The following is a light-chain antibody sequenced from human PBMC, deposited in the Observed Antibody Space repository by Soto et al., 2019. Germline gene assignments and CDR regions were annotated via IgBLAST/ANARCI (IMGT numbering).Light chain of an antibody. CDR3: QQYHTYPLT. Sequence: DIQMTQSPSTLSASVGERVTITCRASQSITTWLAWYQQKPGKAPKLLIYKASSLEGGVPSRFGGSGSGTEFNITISSLQPDDFATYYCQQYHTYPLTFGGGIKVDIK. V-gene: IGKV1-5*03. J-gene: IGKJ4*01. CDR2: KAS. CDR1: QSITTW.